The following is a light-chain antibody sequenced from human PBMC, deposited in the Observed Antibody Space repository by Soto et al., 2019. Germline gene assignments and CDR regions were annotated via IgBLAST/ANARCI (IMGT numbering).Light chain of an antibody. J-gene: IGKJ1*01. V-gene: IGKV3-20*01. CDR3: QQYGSSQSWT. Sequence: EIVLTQSPCTLSLSPGERATLSCRASPSVSSSYLAWYQQKPGQAPRLLIYGASSRATGIPDRFSGGGSGTDFTLTISRLEPEDFAVYYCQQYGSSQSWTFGQGTKVDIK. CDR1: PSVSSSY. CDR2: GAS.